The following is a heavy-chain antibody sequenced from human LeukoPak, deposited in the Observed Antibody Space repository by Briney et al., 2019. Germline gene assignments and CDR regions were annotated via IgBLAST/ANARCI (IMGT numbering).Heavy chain of an antibody. CDR3: ARELPAYIAVAGFDY. V-gene: IGHV3-48*03. J-gene: IGHJ4*02. Sequence: GWSLRLSCGASGFTFSDYEMNWVRQAPGKGLEWVSYITGSGGTIYYADSVEGRFTISRDNAKNSLYLLMNRLRAEDTAFYYCARELPAYIAVAGFDYWGQGTLVTVSS. CDR2: ITGSGGTI. CDR1: GFTFSDYE. D-gene: IGHD6-19*01.